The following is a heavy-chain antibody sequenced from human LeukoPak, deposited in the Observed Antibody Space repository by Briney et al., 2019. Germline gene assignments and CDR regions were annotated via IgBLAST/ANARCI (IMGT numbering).Heavy chain of an antibody. D-gene: IGHD6-19*01. J-gene: IGHJ4*02. CDR2: IYYSGST. Sequence: SETLSLTCTVSGGSISSYYWSWIRQPPGKGLEWIGYIYYSGSTNYNPSLKSRVTISVDTSKNQFSLKLSSVTAADTAVYYCARDSSGLDYWGQGTLVTVSS. CDR1: GGSISSYY. V-gene: IGHV4-59*01. CDR3: ARDSSGLDY.